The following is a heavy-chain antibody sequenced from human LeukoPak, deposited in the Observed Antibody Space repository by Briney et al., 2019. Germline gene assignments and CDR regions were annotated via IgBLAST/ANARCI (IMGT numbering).Heavy chain of an antibody. Sequence: GASVKVSCKASGYTFTSYGISWVRQAPGQGLEWMGWISAYNGNTNYAQKLQGRVTMTTDTSTSTAYMELRSLRSDDTAVYYCARVYCSGGSCYNRHLDYWGEGTLVTVSS. CDR3: ARVYCSGGSCYNRHLDY. CDR2: ISAYNGNT. V-gene: IGHV1-18*01. CDR1: GYTFTSYG. D-gene: IGHD2-15*01. J-gene: IGHJ4*02.